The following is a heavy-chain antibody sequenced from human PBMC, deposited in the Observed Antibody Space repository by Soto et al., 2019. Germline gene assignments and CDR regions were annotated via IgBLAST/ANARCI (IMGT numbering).Heavy chain of an antibody. J-gene: IGHJ4*02. Sequence: SETLSLTCTVSGGSISSGGYYWSWIRQHPGKCLEWIGYIYYSGSTYYNPSLKSRVTISVDTSKNQFSLKLSSVTAADTAVYYCAREKSHLYYFDYWGQGTLVTVSS. CDR1: GGSISSGGYY. CDR3: AREKSHLYYFDY. V-gene: IGHV4-31*03. CDR2: IYYSGST.